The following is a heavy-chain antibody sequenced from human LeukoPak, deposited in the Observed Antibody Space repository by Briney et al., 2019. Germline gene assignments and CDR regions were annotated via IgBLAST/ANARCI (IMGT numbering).Heavy chain of an antibody. D-gene: IGHD3-16*01. CDR1: GFIVSSNC. CDR3: ARGGGLDV. J-gene: IGHJ6*02. V-gene: IGHV3-53*01. Sequence: GGSLRLSCAASGFIVSSNCMNWVRQAPGKGLEWVSVIYSGGSTYYADSVKGRFTISRDNAKNSLYLQMSNLRAEDTAVYFCARGGGLDVWGQGATVTVSS. CDR2: IYSGGST.